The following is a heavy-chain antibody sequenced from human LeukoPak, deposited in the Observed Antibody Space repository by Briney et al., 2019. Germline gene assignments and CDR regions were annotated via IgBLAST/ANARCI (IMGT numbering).Heavy chain of an antibody. Sequence: ASVKVSCKASGYTFTSYAMHWVRQAPGQRLEWMGWINAGNGNTKYSQKFQGRVTITRDTSASTAYMELSSLRSEDTAVYYCARADGYHVGDYFDYWGQGTLVTVSS. V-gene: IGHV1-3*01. J-gene: IGHJ4*02. CDR3: ARADGYHVGDYFDY. CDR1: GYTFTSYA. CDR2: INAGNGNT. D-gene: IGHD5-24*01.